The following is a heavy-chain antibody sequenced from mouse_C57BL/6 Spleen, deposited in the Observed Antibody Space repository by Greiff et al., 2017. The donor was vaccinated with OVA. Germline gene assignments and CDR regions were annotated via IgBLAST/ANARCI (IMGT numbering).Heavy chain of an antibody. J-gene: IGHJ2*01. V-gene: IGHV1-82*01. CDR1: GYAFSSSW. D-gene: IGHD1-1*01. CDR2: IYPGDGDT. Sequence: VQLQQSGPELVKPGASVKISCKASGYAFSSSWMNWVKQRPGKGREWIGRIYPGDGDTNYNGKFKGKATLTADKSSSTAYMQLSSLTSEDSAVYFCARRITTVVEDYFDYWGQGTTLTVSS. CDR3: ARRITTVVEDYFDY.